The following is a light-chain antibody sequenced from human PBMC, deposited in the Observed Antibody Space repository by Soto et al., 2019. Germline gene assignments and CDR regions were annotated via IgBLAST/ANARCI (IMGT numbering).Light chain of an antibody. J-gene: IGKJ1*01. CDR1: QSVSSSY. Sequence: EIVLTQSPGTLSLSPGERATLSCRASQSVSSSYLAWSQQKPGQAPRLLIYGAASRATCIRDRFSGSGAGTDFTLTLSRQEPQEFAVYNCQQYGTAWTFGQRTPVAI. V-gene: IGKV3-20*01. CDR2: GAA. CDR3: QQYGTAWT.